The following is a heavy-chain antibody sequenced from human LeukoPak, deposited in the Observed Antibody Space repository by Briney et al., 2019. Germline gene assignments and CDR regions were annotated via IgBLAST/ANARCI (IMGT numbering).Heavy chain of an antibody. CDR1: GFILSDRY. CDR3: ATGSQIREADY. Sequence: GGSLRLSCAASGFILSDRYMAWIRQAPGKGLEWLSYISGSGSDINYADSVKGRFTISRDNAKNPLYLQMNSLRAEDTAVYYCATGSQIREADYWGQGTLVTVSS. D-gene: IGHD3-10*01. CDR2: ISGSGSDI. J-gene: IGHJ4*02. V-gene: IGHV3-11*01.